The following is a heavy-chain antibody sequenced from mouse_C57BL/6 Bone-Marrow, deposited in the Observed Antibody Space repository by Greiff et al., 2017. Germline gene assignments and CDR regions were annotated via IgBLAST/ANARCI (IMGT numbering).Heavy chain of an antibody. D-gene: IGHD1-1*01. CDR3: AREAITTVVATDWYFDV. V-gene: IGHV1-81*01. CDR2: IYPRSGNT. J-gene: IGHJ1*03. CDR1: GYTFTSYG. Sequence: VQLQQSGAELARPGASVKLSCKASGYTFTSYGISWVKQRTGQGLEWIGEIYPRSGNTYYNEKFKGKATLTVDKSSSTAYMELRRLTSEDSAVYVCAREAITTVVATDWYFDVWGTGTTVTVSS.